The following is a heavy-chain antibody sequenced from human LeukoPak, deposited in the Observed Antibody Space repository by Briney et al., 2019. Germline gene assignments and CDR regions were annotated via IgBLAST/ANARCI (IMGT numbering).Heavy chain of an antibody. V-gene: IGHV4-34*01. CDR1: GGSFSGYY. CDR3: ARGLGSSSFPFDY. D-gene: IGHD6-6*01. Sequence: PSETLSLTCAVYGGSFSGYYWSWIRQPPGKGLEWIGEINHSGSTNYNPSLKSRVTISVDTSKNQFSLKLSSVTAADTAVYYCARGLGSSSFPFDYWGQGTLVTVSS. CDR2: INHSGST. J-gene: IGHJ4*02.